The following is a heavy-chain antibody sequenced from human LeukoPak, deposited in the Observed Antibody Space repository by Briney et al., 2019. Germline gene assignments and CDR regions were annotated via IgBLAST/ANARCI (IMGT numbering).Heavy chain of an antibody. D-gene: IGHD5-24*01. CDR2: IKQDGSKK. V-gene: IGHV3-7*04. Sequence: GGSLRLSCVASGFPFSSYWMTWVRQAPGKGLEWVANIKQDGSKKSYVDSVKGRFTISRDNARNSLYLQMNSLRTEDTAIYYCTRVGYIDEGIDYWGQGTLVTVSS. CDR3: TRVGYIDEGIDY. J-gene: IGHJ4*02. CDR1: GFPFSSYW.